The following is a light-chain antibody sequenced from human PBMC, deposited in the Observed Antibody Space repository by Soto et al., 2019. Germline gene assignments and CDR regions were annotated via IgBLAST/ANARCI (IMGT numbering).Light chain of an antibody. J-gene: IGKJ3*01. CDR1: RDISNY. CDR3: QHFDNLPLS. Sequence: DIQMTQSPPSLSASVGARVTITCQASRDISNYLNWYQQKLGKAPKLLIYDASNLETGVPSRFSGSGSGTHFTFTITSLPPEDSATYYCQHFDNLPLSFGPGTKVHIK. CDR2: DAS. V-gene: IGKV1-33*01.